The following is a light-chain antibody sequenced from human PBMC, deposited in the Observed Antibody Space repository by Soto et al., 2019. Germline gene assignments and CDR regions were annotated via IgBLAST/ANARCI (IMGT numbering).Light chain of an antibody. CDR2: SAS. CDR1: QDISVY. V-gene: IGKV1-27*01. J-gene: IGKJ5*01. CDR3: QKFNTAPLT. Sequence: DIQMTQSPSSLSASVGDRVTITCRASQDISVYLAWYQQKPGKVPKLLIYSASTLQSGVPSRFIGSGSGTDFTLTISSLPPEDVATYFCQKFNTAPLTFGQGTRLEIK.